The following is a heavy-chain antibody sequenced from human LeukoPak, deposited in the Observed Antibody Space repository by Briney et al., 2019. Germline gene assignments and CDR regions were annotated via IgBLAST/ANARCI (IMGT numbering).Heavy chain of an antibody. V-gene: IGHV3-33*06. J-gene: IGHJ4*02. CDR3: TKPSSSGWTILEY. Sequence: GGSLRLSCAASGFTFSTDGMHWVRQAPGKGLEWVAVIWYDGNNKYYADSVKGRFTISRDVSKNTLYMEMNSLRAEDTAIYYCTKPSSSGWTILEYWGQGALVTVSS. CDR2: IWYDGNNK. D-gene: IGHD6-19*01. CDR1: GFTFSTDG.